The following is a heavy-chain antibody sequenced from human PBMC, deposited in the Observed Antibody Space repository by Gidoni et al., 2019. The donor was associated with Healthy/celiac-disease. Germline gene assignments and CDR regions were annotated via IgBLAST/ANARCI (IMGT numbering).Heavy chain of an antibody. D-gene: IGHD3-10*01. CDR1: GFSLSNSGMC. Sequence: QVTLRESGPALVKPTQTLALTCTFSGFSLSNSGMCLSWIRQPPGKALEWLALIDWDDDKYYSTSLKTRLTISKDTSKNQVVLTMTNMDPVDTATYYCARIPSGDSNYGMDVWGQGTTVTVSS. CDR2: IDWDDDK. J-gene: IGHJ6*02. CDR3: ARIPSGDSNYGMDV. V-gene: IGHV2-70*01.